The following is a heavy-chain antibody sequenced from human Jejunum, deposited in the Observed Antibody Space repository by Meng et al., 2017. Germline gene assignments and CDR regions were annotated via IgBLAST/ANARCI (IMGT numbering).Heavy chain of an antibody. CDR1: GLSVSSYW. CDR3: TSWGSVGPFDY. CDR2: IKGDESEK. Sequence: GGSLKLPCLASGLSVSSYWLNWVRQAPGKGLEWVANIKGDESEKNYVDSVRGRFTISRDNDKNSVFLQMNSLRVEDTAVYYCTSWGSVGPFDYWGQGTLVTGAS. V-gene: IGHV3-7*01. D-gene: IGHD2-15*01. J-gene: IGHJ4*02.